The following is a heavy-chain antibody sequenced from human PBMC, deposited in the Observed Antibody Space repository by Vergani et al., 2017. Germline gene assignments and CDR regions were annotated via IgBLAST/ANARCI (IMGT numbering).Heavy chain of an antibody. Sequence: QVQLQESGPGLVKPSQTLSLTCTVSGGSISSGGYYWSWIRQHPGKGLEWIGYIYYSGSTYYNPSLKSRVTISVDTSKNQFSLKLSSVTAADTAVYYCAREQDRRYSYGYYFDYWGQGTLVTVSS. V-gene: IGHV4-31*03. CDR2: IYYSGST. D-gene: IGHD5-18*01. CDR1: GGSISSGGYY. CDR3: AREQDRRYSYGYYFDY. J-gene: IGHJ4*02.